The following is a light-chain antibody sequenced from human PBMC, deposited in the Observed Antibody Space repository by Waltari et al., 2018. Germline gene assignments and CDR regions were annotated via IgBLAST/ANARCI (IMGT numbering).Light chain of an antibody. Sequence: DIQMTQSPSTLSASVGDRVTITCRASQSISSWLAWYQQKPRKAPQRLIYKAYSLESGVPSRFSGSGSGTEFTLTISSLQPDDFATYYCQQYNSYSPWTFGQGTKVEIK. CDR2: KAY. CDR3: QQYNSYSPWT. J-gene: IGKJ1*01. CDR1: QSISSW. V-gene: IGKV1-5*03.